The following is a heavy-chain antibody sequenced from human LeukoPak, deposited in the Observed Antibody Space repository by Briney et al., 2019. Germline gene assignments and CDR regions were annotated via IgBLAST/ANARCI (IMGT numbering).Heavy chain of an antibody. CDR1: GFTFSSYA. Sequence: GGSLRLSCAASGFTFSSYAMNWVRQAPGKGLEWVSGISAGGSTTYADSVKGRFTISRDNSQNTLYLQMNSLRAEDTALYHCAKFYYWGQGTLVTVSS. V-gene: IGHV3-23*01. CDR2: ISAGGST. CDR3: AKFYY. J-gene: IGHJ4*02.